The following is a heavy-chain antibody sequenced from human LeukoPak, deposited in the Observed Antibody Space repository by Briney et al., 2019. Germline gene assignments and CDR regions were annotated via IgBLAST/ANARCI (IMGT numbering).Heavy chain of an antibody. Sequence: PGESLQISCEGSGYSFTIYWIGWVRQMPGKGLDWMGIIYPGDSDVRYNPSFQGQVTISADKSINTAYLQWSSLKASDTAMYYCARRNPQTGHFDYWGQGNLVTVSS. CDR2: IYPGDSDV. CDR1: GYSFTIYW. CDR3: ARRNPQTGHFDY. D-gene: IGHD3-9*01. V-gene: IGHV5-51*01. J-gene: IGHJ4*02.